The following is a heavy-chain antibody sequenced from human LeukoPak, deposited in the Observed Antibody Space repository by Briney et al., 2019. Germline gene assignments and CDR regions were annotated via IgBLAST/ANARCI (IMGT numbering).Heavy chain of an antibody. Sequence: GGSLRLSCAASGFTFSNYWMSWVCQAPGKGLEWVANIKQDGSEKYYVDSVKGRFTISRDNAKNSLYLQMNSLRAEDTAVYYCATSYDSLTGYPMGYWGQGTLVTVSS. CDR3: ATSYDSLTGYPMGY. V-gene: IGHV3-7*05. CDR2: IKQDGSEK. D-gene: IGHD3-9*01. J-gene: IGHJ4*02. CDR1: GFTFSNYW.